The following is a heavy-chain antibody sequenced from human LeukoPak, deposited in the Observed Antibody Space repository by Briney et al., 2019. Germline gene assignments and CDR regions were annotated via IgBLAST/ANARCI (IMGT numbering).Heavy chain of an antibody. CDR2: ISPYNGNT. D-gene: IGHD6-13*01. CDR1: GYTFTTYG. CDR3: ARAPRGSSSWYIVY. Sequence: ASVKVSCKASGYTFTTYGISWVRQAPGQGLEWMGWISPYNGNTNYAQNLQGRVTMTTDTSTSTAYMELRSLRSDDTAVYYCARAPRGSSSWYIVYWGQGTLVTVSS. J-gene: IGHJ4*02. V-gene: IGHV1-18*01.